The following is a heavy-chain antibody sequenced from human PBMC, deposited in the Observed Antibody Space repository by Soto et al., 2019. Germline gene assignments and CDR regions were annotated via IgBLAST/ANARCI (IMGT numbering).Heavy chain of an antibody. CDR3: AKGWCDS. CDR1: GFTFSSYW. CDR2: ISGSGGGT. J-gene: IGHJ5*01. Sequence: GGSLRLSCAASGFTFSSYWMHWVRQAPGKGLVWVSRISGSGGGTYYADSVKGRFIISRDNSKNTLDLQMNSLRVEDTAVYYCAKGWCDSWGQGTLVTVSS. V-gene: IGHV3-23*01.